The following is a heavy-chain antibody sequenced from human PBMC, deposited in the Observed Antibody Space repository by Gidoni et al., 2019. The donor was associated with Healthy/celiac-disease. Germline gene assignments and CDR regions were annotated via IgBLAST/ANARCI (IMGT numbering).Heavy chain of an antibody. D-gene: IGHD6-19*01. Sequence: QVQLVASGGGVVQPGRSLRLSCAASGFTFSSYGMHWVRQAPGKGLEWVAVIWYDGSNKYYADSVKGRFTISRDNSKNTLYLQMNSLRAEDTAVYYCARETRIYSSGWPNWFDPWGQGTLVTVSS. CDR2: IWYDGSNK. J-gene: IGHJ5*02. CDR1: GFTFSSYG. V-gene: IGHV3-33*01. CDR3: ARETRIYSSGWPNWFDP.